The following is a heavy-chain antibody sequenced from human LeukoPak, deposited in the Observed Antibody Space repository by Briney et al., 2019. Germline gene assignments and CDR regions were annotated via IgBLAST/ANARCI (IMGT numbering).Heavy chain of an antibody. D-gene: IGHD6-13*01. J-gene: IGHJ3*02. CDR3: AREGGIAACFVAFDI. CDR1: GGSISSSSYY. V-gene: IGHV4-39*07. CDR2: IYYSGST. Sequence: PSETLSLTCTVSGGSISSSSYYWGWIRQPPGKGLEWIGSIYYSGSTYYNPSLKSRVTISVDTSKNQFSLKLSSVTAADTAVYYCAREGGIAACFVAFDIWGQGTMVTVSS.